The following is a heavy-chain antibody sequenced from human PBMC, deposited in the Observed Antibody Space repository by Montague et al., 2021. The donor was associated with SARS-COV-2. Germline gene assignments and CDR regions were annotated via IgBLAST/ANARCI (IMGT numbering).Heavy chain of an antibody. J-gene: IGHJ4*02. CDR3: VRDGGNWYYFDY. V-gene: IGHV4-4*07. CDR2: IYASGST. D-gene: IGHD3-16*01. Sequence: SETLSLTCSISGVSITSYYWSWVRQPAGKGLEWIGHIYASGSTNYSPSLKSRVRLSIDNPKNQFSLKLESLTAADTAVYYCVRDGGNWYYFDYWGQGALVTVS. CDR1: GVSITSYY.